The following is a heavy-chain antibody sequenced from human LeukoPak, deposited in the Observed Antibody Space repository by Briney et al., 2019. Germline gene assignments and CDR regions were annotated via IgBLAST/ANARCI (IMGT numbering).Heavy chain of an antibody. CDR2: ISSSSSYI. CDR1: GFTFSSYA. CDR3: ATDPTVASSY. J-gene: IGHJ4*02. V-gene: IGHV3-21*01. Sequence: PGGSLRLSCAASGFTFSSYAMSWVRQAPGKGLEWVSSISSSSSYIKYADSVKGRFTISRDNAKNSLYLQMISLRADDTAVYYCATDPTVASSYWGQGTLVTVSS. D-gene: IGHD4-23*01.